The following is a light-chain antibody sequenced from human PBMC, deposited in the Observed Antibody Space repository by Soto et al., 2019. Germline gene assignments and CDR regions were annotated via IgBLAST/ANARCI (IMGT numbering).Light chain of an antibody. V-gene: IGKV1-39*01. J-gene: IGKJ2*01. CDR1: QYISNY. CDR2: TAS. Sequence: DITMTQSPSSLSASVGDRVTITCRASQYISNYLNWYQQKSGTAPKLLIHTASTLQSGVPSRFSGRGSGPDFTLTISSVQPDDFAIYFCQQSYSTPQTFGQGTTLEIK. CDR3: QQSYSTPQT.